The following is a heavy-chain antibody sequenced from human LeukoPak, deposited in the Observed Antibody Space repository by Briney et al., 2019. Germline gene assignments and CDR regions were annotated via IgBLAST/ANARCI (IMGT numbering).Heavy chain of an antibody. D-gene: IGHD5-18*01. CDR2: ISGSIGGT. J-gene: IGHJ4*02. CDR3: AKGIYTPMDLDH. Sequence: GGSLRLSCAVSGFTFSSFDMSWVRQAPGKGLEWVSGISGSIGGTYYADSVKGRFTISRDNSKNRLNLQMNSLRAEDTALYYCAKGIYTPMDLDHWGQGTLVTVSS. V-gene: IGHV3-23*01. CDR1: GFTFSSFD.